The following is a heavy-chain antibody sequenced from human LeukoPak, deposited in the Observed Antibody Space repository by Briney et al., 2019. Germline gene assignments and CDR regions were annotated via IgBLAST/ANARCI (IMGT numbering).Heavy chain of an antibody. CDR1: GYTFTGYY. CDR2: INPNSGGT. V-gene: IGHV1-2*02. J-gene: IGHJ5*02. CDR3: ATQATSGWHFS. D-gene: IGHD6-19*01. Sequence: ASVKVSCKASGYTFTGYYMHWVRQAPRQGPEWMGWINPNSGGTNYAQKFQGRVTMTRDTSLSTVYMELSRLRSDDTAVYYCATQATSGWHFSWGQGTLVTVSS.